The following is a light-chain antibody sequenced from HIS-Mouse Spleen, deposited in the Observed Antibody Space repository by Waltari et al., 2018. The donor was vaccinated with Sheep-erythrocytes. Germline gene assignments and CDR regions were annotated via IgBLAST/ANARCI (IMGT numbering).Light chain of an antibody. CDR2: DDS. CDR1: NIGSKS. CDR3: QAWDSSTAV. J-gene: IGLJ2*01. Sequence: SYVLTQPPSVSVAPGKTARITCGGNNIGSKSGHWYQQKSGQAPVLVVYDDSDRPSGIPERFSGSNSGNTATLTISGTQAMDEADYYCQAWDSSTAVFGGGTKLTVL. V-gene: IGLV3-21*01.